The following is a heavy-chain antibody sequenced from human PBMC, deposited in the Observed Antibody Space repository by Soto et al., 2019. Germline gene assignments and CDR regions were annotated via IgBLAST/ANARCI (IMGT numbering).Heavy chain of an antibody. CDR3: ARVNTTLVDHFDC. J-gene: IGHJ4*02. Sequence: GGSLRLSCVVSGFSVSATSIFWVRQATGKGLEWVSLMHRGGTTDNADSVKGRFTTSRDKSKNTLYLHMDGLRVEDTAVYYCARVNTTLVDHFDCWGQGTLVTVSS. CDR1: GFSVSATS. D-gene: IGHD5-18*01. CDR2: MHRGGTT. V-gene: IGHV3-53*01.